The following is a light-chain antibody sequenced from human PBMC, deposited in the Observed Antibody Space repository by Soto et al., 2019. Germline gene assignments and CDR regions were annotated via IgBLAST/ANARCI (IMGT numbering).Light chain of an antibody. CDR3: QHYNSYSA. CDR1: QSISSW. V-gene: IGKV1-5*01. J-gene: IGKJ1*01. CDR2: DAS. Sequence: DIQMTQSPSTLYASVGDRVTITCRTSQSISSWLAWYQQKPGKTPKLLIYDASSLESVVPSRFSGSGDGTECSLTISSLQPDNFVTYYRQHYNSYSAVGRETKVEI.